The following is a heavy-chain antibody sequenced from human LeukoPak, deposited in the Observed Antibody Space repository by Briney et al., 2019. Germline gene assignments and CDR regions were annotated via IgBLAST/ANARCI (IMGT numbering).Heavy chain of an antibody. CDR2: IIPIFGTA. D-gene: IGHD6-13*01. J-gene: IGHJ4*02. CDR1: GYTFTAYY. V-gene: IGHV1-69*05. Sequence: SVKVSCKASGYTFTAYYIHWVRQAPGQGLEWMGGIIPIFGTANYAQKFQGRVTITTDESTSTAYMELSSLRSEDTAVYYCASSRVKRQLDRYYFDYWGQGTLVTVSS. CDR3: ASSRVKRQLDRYYFDY.